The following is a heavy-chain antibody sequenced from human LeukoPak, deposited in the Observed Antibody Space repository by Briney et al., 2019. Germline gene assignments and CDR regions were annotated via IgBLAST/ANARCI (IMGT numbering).Heavy chain of an antibody. CDR3: ARAPVGITMVRGPISPLYYYYGMDV. CDR2: ISAYNGNT. Sequence: PEASVKVSCKASGYTFTSYGIGWVRQAPGQGLEWMGWISAYNGNTNYAQKLQGRVTMTTDTSTSTAYMELRSLRSDDTAVYYCARAPVGITMVRGPISPLYYYYGMDVWGQGTTVTVSS. D-gene: IGHD3-10*01. CDR1: GYTFTSYG. V-gene: IGHV1-18*01. J-gene: IGHJ6*02.